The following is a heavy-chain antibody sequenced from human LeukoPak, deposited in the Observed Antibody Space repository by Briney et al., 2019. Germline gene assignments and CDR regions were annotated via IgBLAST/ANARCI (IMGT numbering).Heavy chain of an antibody. Sequence: SETLSLTCAVYGGSFSGYYWTWIRQPPGKGLEWIGEINHSGSINYNPSLKSRVTISVDTSMNQFSLKLSSVTAADTAVYYCARDTGVRPRVAHFDFWGQGTLVTVSS. CDR1: GGSFSGYY. CDR2: INHSGSI. CDR3: ARDTGVRPRVAHFDF. J-gene: IGHJ4*02. V-gene: IGHV4-34*01. D-gene: IGHD1-14*01.